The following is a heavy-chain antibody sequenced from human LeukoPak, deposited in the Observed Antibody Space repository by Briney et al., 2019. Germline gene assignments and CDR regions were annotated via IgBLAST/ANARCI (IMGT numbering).Heavy chain of an antibody. V-gene: IGHV3-23*01. CDR3: AKEGCTRCTPFVDY. D-gene: IGHD2-2*01. Sequence: PGGSLRLSCAASGFTFSSWAMSWVRQAPGEGLEWVSAVSPSGDTTYYADSVKGRFTISRDNSKNTLYLQMNSLRAEDTAVYYCAKEGCTRCTPFVDYWGQGILVTVSS. CDR2: VSPSGDTT. J-gene: IGHJ4*02. CDR1: GFTFSSWA.